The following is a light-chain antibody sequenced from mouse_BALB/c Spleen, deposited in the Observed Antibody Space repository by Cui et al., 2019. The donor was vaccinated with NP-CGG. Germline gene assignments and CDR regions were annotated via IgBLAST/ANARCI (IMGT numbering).Light chain of an antibody. CDR2: RAN. V-gene: IGKV14-111*01. CDR3: LQYDEFPLT. J-gene: IGKJ5*01. CDR1: QDINSF. Sequence: DIKMTQSPSSMYASLGERVTSTCKASQDINSFLTWFQQKPLKSPKTLIYRANRLVDGVPSRLSGSGSGQDYSLTISSLEYEDLGIYYCLQYDEFPLTFGAGTKLELK.